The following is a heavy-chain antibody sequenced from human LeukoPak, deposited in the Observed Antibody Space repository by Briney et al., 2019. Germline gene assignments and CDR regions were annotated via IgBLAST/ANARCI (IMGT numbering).Heavy chain of an antibody. J-gene: IGHJ6*02. CDR2: VYLGGST. Sequence: SPSLSLTWPVSGGSINSTCWGSARQPAGKGLGWIGDVYLGGSTNYNPSLKSRVTISLDTSNNEVSLKLSSVTAADTAVFYCARLSRIASAGAYSYHSMDVWGQGTTVTVSS. CDR3: ARLSRIASAGAYSYHSMDV. D-gene: IGHD6-13*01. CDR1: GGSINSTC. V-gene: IGHV4-59*13.